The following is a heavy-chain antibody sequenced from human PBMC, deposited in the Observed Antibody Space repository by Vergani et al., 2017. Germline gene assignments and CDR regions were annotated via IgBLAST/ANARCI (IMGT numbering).Heavy chain of an antibody. CDR3: ASSSYYYDSSGRDAFDI. V-gene: IGHV3-11*01. J-gene: IGHJ3*02. Sequence: QVQLVESGGGLVKPGGSLRLSCAASGFTFSDYYMSWIRQAPGKGLEWVSYISSSGSTIYYADSVKGRFTISRDNAKNSLYLQMYSLRAEDTAVYYCASSSYYYDSSGRDAFDIWGQGTMVTVSS. CDR2: ISSSGSTI. D-gene: IGHD3-22*01. CDR1: GFTFSDYY.